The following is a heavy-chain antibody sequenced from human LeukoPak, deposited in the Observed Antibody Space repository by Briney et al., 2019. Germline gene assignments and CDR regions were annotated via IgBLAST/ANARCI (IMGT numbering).Heavy chain of an antibody. CDR3: ARGSGPAIVGALNY. CDR1: GFTFDDYG. V-gene: IGHV3-20*01. D-gene: IGHD1-26*01. CDR2: INWNGGST. J-gene: IGHJ4*02. Sequence: GGSLRLSCAASGFTFDDYGITWVRQAPGKGLEWVAAINWNGGSTAYGDSVKGRFTVSRDNARNSLYLQMNGLRAEDTALYHCARGSGPAIVGALNYWGQGTLVTVSS.